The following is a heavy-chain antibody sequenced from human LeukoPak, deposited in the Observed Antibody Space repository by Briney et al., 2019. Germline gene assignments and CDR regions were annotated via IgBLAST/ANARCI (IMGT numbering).Heavy chain of an antibody. V-gene: IGHV3-21*01. D-gene: IGHD3-9*01. Sequence: GGSLRLSCAASGFTFSSYSMNWVRQAPGKGLEWVSSISSSSSYIYYADSVKGRFTISRDNAKNSLYLQMNSLRAEDTAVYYCARENNEGYYDILTGYWGSAQYYFDYWGQGTLVTVSS. CDR1: GFTFSSYS. CDR3: ARENNEGYYDILTGYWGSAQYYFDY. CDR2: ISSSSSYI. J-gene: IGHJ4*02.